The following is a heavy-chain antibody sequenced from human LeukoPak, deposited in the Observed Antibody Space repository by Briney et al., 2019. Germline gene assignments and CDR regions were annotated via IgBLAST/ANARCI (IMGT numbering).Heavy chain of an antibody. CDR3: AKDSFSAPLVVPAALDY. Sequence: GGSLRLSCAASGFTFSSYAMTWVRQAPGKGLEWVSDISGSGDSTYYADSVKGRFTTSRDNSKNTLYLQMNSLRAEDTAVYYCAKDSFSAPLVVPAALDYWGQGTLVTVSS. CDR2: ISGSGDST. D-gene: IGHD2-2*01. V-gene: IGHV3-23*01. CDR1: GFTFSSYA. J-gene: IGHJ4*02.